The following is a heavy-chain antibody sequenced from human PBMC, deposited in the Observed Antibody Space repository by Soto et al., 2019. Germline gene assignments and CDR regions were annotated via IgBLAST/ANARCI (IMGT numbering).Heavy chain of an antibody. CDR2: IYYSGST. V-gene: IGHV4-39*01. CDR3: ASPLYVPGFYWYFDL. D-gene: IGHD3-16*01. Sequence: QLQLQESGPGLVKPSETLSLTYTVSGGSISSSSYYWGWIRQPPGKGLEWIGSIYYSGSTYYNPSLKSRVTISVDTSKNQFSLKLSSVTAADTAVYYCASPLYVPGFYWYFDLWGRGTLVTVSS. CDR1: GGSISSSSYY. J-gene: IGHJ2*01.